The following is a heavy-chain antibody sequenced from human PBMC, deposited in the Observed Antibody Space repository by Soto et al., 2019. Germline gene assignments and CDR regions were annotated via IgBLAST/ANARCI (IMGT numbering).Heavy chain of an antibody. D-gene: IGHD2-15*01. J-gene: IGHJ6*03. Sequence: EVQLVGSGGGLVQPGGSLRLSCAASGFTVSSNYMTWVRQAPGKGLEWVSLIQSGGRTYYAGSVKGRFTISRDNSKNTMFLLINARRVEDKAVYYCARYDVHCSGGMCDGVSMVVGGKGNTVIVSS. V-gene: IGHV3-66*01. CDR2: IQSGGRT. CDR1: GFTVSSNY. CDR3: ARYDVHCSGGMCDGVSMVV.